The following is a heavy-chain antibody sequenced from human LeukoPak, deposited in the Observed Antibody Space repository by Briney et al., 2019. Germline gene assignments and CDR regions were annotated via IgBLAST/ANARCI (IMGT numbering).Heavy chain of an antibody. CDR3: ATNWNCDY. CDR2: IYSSGST. CDR1: GFTVSSNY. Sequence: GSLRLSCAASGFTVSSNYMSWVRQAPGKGLEWVSVIYSSGSTYYVDSVKGRFTISRDNSKNTLYLQMNSLRAEDTAVYYCATNWNCDYWGQGTLVTVSS. J-gene: IGHJ4*02. D-gene: IGHD1-20*01. V-gene: IGHV3-53*01.